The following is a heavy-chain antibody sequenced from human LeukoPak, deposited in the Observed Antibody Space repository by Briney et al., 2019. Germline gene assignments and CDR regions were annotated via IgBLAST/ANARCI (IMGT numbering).Heavy chain of an antibody. V-gene: IGHV1-18*01. J-gene: IGHJ3*02. CDR3: ASADGEMATMGAFFDI. D-gene: IGHD5-24*01. CDR2: ISAYSGDT. CDR1: GYTFTNYG. Sequence: ASVKVSCKASGYTFTNYGLNWVRQAPGQGLEWMGWISAYSGDTKYTPNLQGRLTMTTDTSTSTAFMELRSLRSDDTAVYYCASADGEMATMGAFFDIWGQGTMVTVSS.